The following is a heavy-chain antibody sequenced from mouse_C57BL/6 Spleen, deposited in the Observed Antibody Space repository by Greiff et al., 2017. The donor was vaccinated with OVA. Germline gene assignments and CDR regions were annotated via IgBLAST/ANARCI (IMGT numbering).Heavy chain of an antibody. J-gene: IGHJ1*03. Sequence: EVQLVESGGGLVQPGGSLSLSCAASGFTFTDYYMSWVRQPPGKALEWLGFIRNKANGYTTEYSASVKGRFTISRDNSQSILYLQMNALRAEDSATYYCARAPDFDVWGTGTTVTVSS. CDR3: ARAPDFDV. CDR2: IRNKANGYTT. V-gene: IGHV7-3*01. CDR1: GFTFTDYY.